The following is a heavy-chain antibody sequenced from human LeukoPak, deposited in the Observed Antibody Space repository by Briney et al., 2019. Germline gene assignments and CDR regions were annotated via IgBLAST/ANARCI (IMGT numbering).Heavy chain of an antibody. CDR2: IDSSSSTI. CDR3: ARGGGGYVGFDY. Sequence: GGSLRLSCAASGFTFSRYSMNWVRQAPGKGLEWVSYIDSSSSTIKYADSVKGRFTISRDNAKNSLYLQMNSLRAEDTAVYHCARGGGGYVGFDYWGQGTLVTVSS. D-gene: IGHD5-12*01. V-gene: IGHV3-48*04. J-gene: IGHJ4*02. CDR1: GFTFSRYS.